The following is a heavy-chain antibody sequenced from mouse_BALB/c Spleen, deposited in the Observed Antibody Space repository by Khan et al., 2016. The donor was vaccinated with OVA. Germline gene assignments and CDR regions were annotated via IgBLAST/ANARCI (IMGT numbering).Heavy chain of an antibody. CDR3: ARDDGSSYYYFDY. J-gene: IGHJ2*01. CDR2: ISYSGST. Sequence: EVQLQESGPGLVKPSQSLSLTCTVTGYSITSDYAWNWIRQFPGNKLEWMGYISYSGSTSYNPSLKSRISITRDTSKNQFFLQLNSVTTEDTATYYCARDDGSSYYYFDYWCQGTTLTVSS. CDR1: GYSITSDYA. V-gene: IGHV3-2*02. D-gene: IGHD1-1*01.